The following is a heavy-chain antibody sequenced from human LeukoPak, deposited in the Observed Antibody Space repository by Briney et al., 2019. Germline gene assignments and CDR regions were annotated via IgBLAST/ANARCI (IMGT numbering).Heavy chain of an antibody. CDR1: GGSFSGYY. CDR3: ASARSSDACFDY. J-gene: IGHJ4*02. Sequence: SETLSLTCAVYGGSFSGYYWSWIRQPPGKGLEWIGEINHSGSTNYNPSLKSRVTISVDTFKNQFSLKLSSVTAADTAVYYCASARSSDACFDYWGQGTLVTVSS. CDR2: INHSGST. V-gene: IGHV4-34*01. D-gene: IGHD3-3*01.